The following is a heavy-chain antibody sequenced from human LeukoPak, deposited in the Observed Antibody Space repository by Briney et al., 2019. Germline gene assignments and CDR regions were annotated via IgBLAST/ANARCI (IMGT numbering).Heavy chain of an antibody. CDR1: GFTLNSYL. CDR3: ARDVVGSLDY. D-gene: IGHD1-26*01. CDR2: IKGDESAR. V-gene: IGHV3-7*01. Sequence: PGGSLRLSCAASGFTLNSYLMSWVRQAPGRGLEWVANIKGDESARHQADSVKGRFTISRDNTRNSLYLQMTNLRGDDTAVYYCARDVVGSLDYWGQGTLVTVSS. J-gene: IGHJ4*02.